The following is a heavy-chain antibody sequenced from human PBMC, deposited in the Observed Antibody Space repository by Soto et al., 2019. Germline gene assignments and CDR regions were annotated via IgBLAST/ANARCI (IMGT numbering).Heavy chain of an antibody. D-gene: IGHD4-17*01. CDR1: GGSFSDYY. Sequence: ETLSLTCAVYGGSFSDYYWSWIRQSPGKGLEWIGEINHSGSTNYNPSLKSRVIISVDTSKNQFSLKLSSVTAADTAVYYCARGDYGGNSDDYWGRGTLVTVSS. J-gene: IGHJ4*02. CDR2: INHSGST. V-gene: IGHV4-34*01. CDR3: ARGDYGGNSDDY.